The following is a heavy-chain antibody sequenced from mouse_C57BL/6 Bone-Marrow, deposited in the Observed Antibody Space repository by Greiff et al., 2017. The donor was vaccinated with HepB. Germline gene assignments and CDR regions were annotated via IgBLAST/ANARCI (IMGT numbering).Heavy chain of an antibody. CDR3: ARRSYGSSFMDY. CDR2: ISNGGGST. CDR1: GFTFSDYY. Sequence: DVKLVESGGGLVQPGGSLKLSCAASGFTFSDYYMYWVRQTPEKRLEWVAYISNGGGSTYYPDTVKGRFTISRDNAKNTLYLQMSRLKSEDTAMYYCARRSYGSSFMDYWGQGTSVTVSS. J-gene: IGHJ4*01. V-gene: IGHV5-12*01. D-gene: IGHD1-1*01.